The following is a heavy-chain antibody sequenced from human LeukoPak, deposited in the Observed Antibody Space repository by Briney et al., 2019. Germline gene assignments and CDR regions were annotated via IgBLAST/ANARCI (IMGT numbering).Heavy chain of an antibody. D-gene: IGHD3-3*01. Sequence: ASVKVSCKASGGTFFNYAISWVRQAPGQGSEWMGGIIPIFGTLNYAQKFQGRVTITADESTSTVYMELRRLKYEDRAVYYCAGGKLFDFWSGYYPMDDSWGQGTLVTVSS. CDR3: AGGKLFDFWSGYYPMDDS. V-gene: IGHV1-69*13. J-gene: IGHJ4*02. CDR1: GGTFFNYA. CDR2: IIPIFGTL.